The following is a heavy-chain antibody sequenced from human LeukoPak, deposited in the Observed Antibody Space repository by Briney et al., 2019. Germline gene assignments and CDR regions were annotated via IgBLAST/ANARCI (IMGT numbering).Heavy chain of an antibody. D-gene: IGHD6-19*01. V-gene: IGHV4-59*01. Sequence: SETLSLTCTVSGGSISSYYWSWIRQPPGKGLEWIGYIYYSGSTNYNPSLKSRVTISVDTSKNQFSLKLSSVTAADTAVYYCARVPGSGWSFYGMDVWGQGTTVTVSS. CDR2: IYYSGST. CDR1: GGSISSYY. CDR3: ARVPGSGWSFYGMDV. J-gene: IGHJ6*02.